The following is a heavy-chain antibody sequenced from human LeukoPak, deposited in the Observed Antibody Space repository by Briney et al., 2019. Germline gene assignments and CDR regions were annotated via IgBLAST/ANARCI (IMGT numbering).Heavy chain of an antibody. CDR1: GGTFSGYY. D-gene: IGHD6-6*01. V-gene: IGHV4-34*01. Sequence: SETLSLTCAVYGGTFSGYYWSWIRQPPGKGLEWIGEINHSGSTNYNPSLKSRVTISVDTSKNQFSLKLSSVTAADTAVYYCASLAGSSSSYYYYHYMDVWGKGTTVTVSS. J-gene: IGHJ6*03. CDR3: ASLAGSSSSYYYYHYMDV. CDR2: INHSGST.